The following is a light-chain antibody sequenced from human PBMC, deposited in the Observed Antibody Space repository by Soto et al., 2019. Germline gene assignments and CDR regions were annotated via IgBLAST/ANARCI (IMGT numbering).Light chain of an antibody. J-gene: IGKJ2*01. CDR3: LQHSDYPFT. Sequence: DIQMTQSPSSLSASVGDRVTITCRASQGIGDALGWYQQKPGKVPKRLIYSASSLQNGVPSRFSGSGSETVFTLTISSLQTEDFATYFCLQHSDYPFTFGQGTRLEI. CDR1: QGIGDA. CDR2: SAS. V-gene: IGKV1-17*01.